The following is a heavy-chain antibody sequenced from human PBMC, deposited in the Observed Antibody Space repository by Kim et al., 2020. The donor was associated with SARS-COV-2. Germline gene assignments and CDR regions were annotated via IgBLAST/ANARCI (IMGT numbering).Heavy chain of an antibody. CDR2: IYPGDSDT. CDR1: GYSFTSYW. Sequence: GESLKISCKGSGYSFTSYWIGWVRQMPGKGLEWMGIIYPGDSDTRYSPSFQGQVTIPADKSISTAYLQWSSLKASDTAMYYCARLIGSSWSPDAFDIWGQGTMVTVSS. V-gene: IGHV5-51*01. J-gene: IGHJ3*02. D-gene: IGHD6-13*01. CDR3: ARLIGSSWSPDAFDI.